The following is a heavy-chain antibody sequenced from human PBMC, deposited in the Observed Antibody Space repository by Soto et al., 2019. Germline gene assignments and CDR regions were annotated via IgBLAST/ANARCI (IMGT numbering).Heavy chain of an antibody. V-gene: IGHV4-31*03. CDR1: GGSISSGGYY. Sequence: SETLSLTCTVSGGSISSGGYYWSWIRQHPGKGLEWIGYIYYSGSTYYNPSLKSRVTISVDTSKNQFSLKLSSVTAADTAVYYCAKGTTDTTGPNSSWGQGTLVTGSS. CDR3: AKGTTDTTGPNSS. J-gene: IGHJ4*02. CDR2: IYYSGST. D-gene: IGHD4-17*01.